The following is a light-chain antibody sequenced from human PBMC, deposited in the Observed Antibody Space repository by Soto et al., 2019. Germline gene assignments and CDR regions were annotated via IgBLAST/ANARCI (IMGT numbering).Light chain of an antibody. CDR2: LNSDGSH. V-gene: IGLV4-69*01. CDR3: QTWGSGIVV. CDR1: SGHSNYA. J-gene: IGLJ2*01. Sequence: QSVLTQSPSASASLGASVKLTCTLSSGHSNYAIAWHQQQSEKGPRYLMKLNSDGSHSQGDGITDRFSGSSSGAERYLTIASLQSEDEADDYGQTWGSGIVVFGGGTKVTVL.